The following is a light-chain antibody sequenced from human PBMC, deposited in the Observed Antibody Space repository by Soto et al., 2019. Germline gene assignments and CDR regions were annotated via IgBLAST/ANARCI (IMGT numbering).Light chain of an antibody. CDR2: SNN. V-gene: IGLV1-44*01. Sequence: QSVLTQPPSASGTPGQRVTISCSGSSSNIGGNTVNWYQQVPGTAPKLLISSNNQRPSGVPDRFSGSKSGTSASLAISGLQSEDGAEYYCAAWDDILKGVVFGGGTKLTVL. CDR1: SSNIGGNT. J-gene: IGLJ2*01. CDR3: AAWDDILKGVV.